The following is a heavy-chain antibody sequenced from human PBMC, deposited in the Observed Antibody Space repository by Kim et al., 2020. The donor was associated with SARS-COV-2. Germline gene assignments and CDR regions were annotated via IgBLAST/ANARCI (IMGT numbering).Heavy chain of an antibody. V-gene: IGHV4-39*02. CDR2: T. J-gene: IGHJ4*02. D-gene: IGHD6-6*01. CDR3: ARDGASRPFAY. Sequence: TYYNPCLKSRVIISVDTSKNQFSLKLSSVTAADTAVYYCARDGASRPFAYWGQGTLVTVSS.